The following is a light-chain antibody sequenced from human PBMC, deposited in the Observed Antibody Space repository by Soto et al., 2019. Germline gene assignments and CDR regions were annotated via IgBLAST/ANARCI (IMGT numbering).Light chain of an antibody. CDR2: EVT. V-gene: IGLV2-8*01. Sequence: QSALTQPPSASGSPGQSVTSACTGTSSDVGGYNYVSWYQQHPGKAPKVMIYEVTKRPSGVPDRFSGSKSGNTASLTVSGVQAEDEADYYCSSYAGSNNWVFGGGTKLTVL. CDR3: SSYAGSNNWV. CDR1: SSDVGGYNY. J-gene: IGLJ2*01.